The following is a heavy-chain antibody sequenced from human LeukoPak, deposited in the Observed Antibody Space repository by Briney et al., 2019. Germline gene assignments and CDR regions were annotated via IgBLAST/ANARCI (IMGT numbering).Heavy chain of an antibody. CDR1: GGSISSSSYY. CDR2: IYYSGST. CDR3: ARSGHGVRGVGYYYYMDV. V-gene: IGHV4-39*07. D-gene: IGHD3-10*01. J-gene: IGHJ6*03. Sequence: PSETLSLTCTVSGGSISSSSYYWGWIRQPPGKGLEWIGSIYYSGSTYYNPSLKSRVTISVDTSKNQFSLKLSSVTAADTAVYYCARSGHGVRGVGYYYYMDVWGKGTTVTISS.